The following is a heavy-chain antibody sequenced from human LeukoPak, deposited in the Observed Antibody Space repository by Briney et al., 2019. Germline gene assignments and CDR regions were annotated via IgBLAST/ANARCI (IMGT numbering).Heavy chain of an antibody. CDR1: GGSISSGSYY. CDR3: TTGNY. D-gene: IGHD1-14*01. V-gene: IGHV4-39*01. CDR2: IYYTGTT. Sequence: SETLSLTCTVSGGSISSGSYYWGWIRQPPGKGLEWIGSIYYTGTTYYNPSLKSRVTISVDTSRNQFSLKLSSVTAADTAVYYCTTGNYWGQGTLVTVSS. J-gene: IGHJ4*02.